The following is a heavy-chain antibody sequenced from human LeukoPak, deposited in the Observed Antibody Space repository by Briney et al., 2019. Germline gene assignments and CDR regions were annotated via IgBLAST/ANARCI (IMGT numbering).Heavy chain of an antibody. J-gene: IGHJ4*02. CDR2: IYYSGST. D-gene: IGHD6-19*01. Sequence: FETLSVPHNVSGASIHNYYRRWIRQSPGKGLEWIGFIYYSGSTNYNPSLESRVPISLDTSRNYFSLKLSSVTAADTAVYYCARGRHYAVADFPYWGEKPLVTVSS. CDR1: GASIHNYY. CDR3: ARGRHYAVADFPY. V-gene: IGHV4-59*01.